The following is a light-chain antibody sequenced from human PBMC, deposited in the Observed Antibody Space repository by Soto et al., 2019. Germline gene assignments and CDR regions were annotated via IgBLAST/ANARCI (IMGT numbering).Light chain of an antibody. Sequence: DIVMTQSPATLSVSPGERVTLSCRASQNINTNLAWYQHKPGQAPRLFFYGASTRAAGIPPMFSGSGSGTEFTLTISSLQSEDFAIYYCQHYNNWPPGYTFGQGTKLEI. CDR3: QHYNNWPPGYT. CDR1: QNINTN. V-gene: IGKV3-15*01. J-gene: IGKJ2*01. CDR2: GAS.